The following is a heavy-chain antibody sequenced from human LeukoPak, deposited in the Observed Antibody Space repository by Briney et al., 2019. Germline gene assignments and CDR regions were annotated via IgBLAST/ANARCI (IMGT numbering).Heavy chain of an antibody. D-gene: IGHD3-10*01. CDR1: GYSFTSCW. CDR2: IYPGDSDT. Sequence: GESLKISCKGSGYSFTSCWIGWVRQMPGKGLEWMGIIYPGDSDTRYSPSFQGQVTISADKSISTAYLQWSSLKASDTAMYYCARHGLVDPMVRGGWFDPWGQGTLVTVSS. J-gene: IGHJ5*02. V-gene: IGHV5-51*01. CDR3: ARHGLVDPMVRGGWFDP.